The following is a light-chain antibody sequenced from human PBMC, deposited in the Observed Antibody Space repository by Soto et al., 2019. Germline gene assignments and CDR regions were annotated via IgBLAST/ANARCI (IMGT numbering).Light chain of an antibody. J-gene: IGLJ3*02. CDR3: SSYAGSNNLV. CDR2: EVT. CDR1: STDVGGYSY. V-gene: IGLV2-8*01. Sequence: QLVLTQPPSASGSPGQSVTISCTGTSTDVGGYSYVSWYQHHPGKAPKLMIYEVTKRPSGVPDRFSGSRSGNTASLTVSGLQAEDDADYYCSSYAGSNNLVFGGGTKLTVL.